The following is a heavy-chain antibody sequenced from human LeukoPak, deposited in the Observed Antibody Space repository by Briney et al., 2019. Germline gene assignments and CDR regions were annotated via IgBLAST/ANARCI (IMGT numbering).Heavy chain of an antibody. CDR3: ASLYYYDSSGYHDAFDI. J-gene: IGHJ3*02. CDR1: GFTFSSYA. CDR2: ISSNGGST. Sequence: GGSLRLSCAASGFTFSSYAMHWVRQAPGKGLEYVSAISSNGGSTYYANSVKGRFTISRDNSKNTLYLQMGSLRAEDKAVYYCASLYYYDSSGYHDAFDIWGQGTMVTVSS. V-gene: IGHV3-64*01. D-gene: IGHD3-22*01.